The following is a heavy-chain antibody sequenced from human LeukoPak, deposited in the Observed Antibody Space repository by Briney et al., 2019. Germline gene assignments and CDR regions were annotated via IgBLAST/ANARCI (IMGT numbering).Heavy chain of an antibody. V-gene: IGHV3-48*04. CDR2: ISSSSGTI. CDR3: ARCFDI. CDR1: GFTFTSYS. Sequence: GGSLRLSCAASGFTFTSYSMKWVRQAPGKGLEWVSYISSSSGTIYYADSVKGRFTISRDNAKNSLYLQMNSLRAEDTAVYYCARCFDIWGQGTMVTVSS. J-gene: IGHJ3*02.